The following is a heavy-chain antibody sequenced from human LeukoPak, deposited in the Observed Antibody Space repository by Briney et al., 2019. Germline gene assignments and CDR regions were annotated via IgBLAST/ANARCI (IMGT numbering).Heavy chain of an antibody. Sequence: TSETLSLTCAVYGGSFRGYYWSWIRHPPARGLEWIGEINHSGSTNYNPSLKSLVTISVYTSRIQFSLKLNSVTAADTAVYYCARVGYDVFTGSTPLDYWGQGTLVTVSS. V-gene: IGHV4-34*01. CDR1: GGSFRGYY. CDR2: INHSGST. D-gene: IGHD3-9*01. CDR3: ARVGYDVFTGSTPLDY. J-gene: IGHJ4*02.